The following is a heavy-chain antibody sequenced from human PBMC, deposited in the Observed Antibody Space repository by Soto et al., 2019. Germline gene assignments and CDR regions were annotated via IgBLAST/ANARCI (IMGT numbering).Heavy chain of an antibody. CDR1: GFTFSGSA. Sequence: GGSLRLSCAASGFTFSGSAMHWVRQASGKGLEWVGRIRSKANSYATAYAASVKGRFTISRDDSKNTAYLQMNSLKTEDTAVYYCTRFFYGAGTGWFDPWGQGTLVTAPQ. V-gene: IGHV3-73*01. J-gene: IGHJ5*02. D-gene: IGHD6-13*01. CDR3: TRFFYGAGTGWFDP. CDR2: IRSKANSYAT.